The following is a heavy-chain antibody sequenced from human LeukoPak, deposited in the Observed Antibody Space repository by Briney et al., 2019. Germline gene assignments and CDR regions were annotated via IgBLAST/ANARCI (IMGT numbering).Heavy chain of an antibody. CDR2: INPSGGST. J-gene: IGHJ4*02. CDR1: GYTFTSYY. D-gene: IGHD3-22*01. CDR3: ARANYYDSSGYSLYYFDY. Sequence: ASVKVSCKASGYTFTSYYMHWVRQTPGQALEWMGIINPSGGSTSYAQKFQGRLTMTRDTSTSTVYMELSSLRSEDTAVYYCARANYYDSSGYSLYYFDYWGQGTLVTVSS. V-gene: IGHV1-46*01.